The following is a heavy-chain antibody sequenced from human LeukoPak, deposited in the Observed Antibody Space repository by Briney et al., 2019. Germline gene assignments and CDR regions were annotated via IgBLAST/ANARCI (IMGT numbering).Heavy chain of an antibody. CDR3: ARDRGVINYYYYGMDV. V-gene: IGHV3-33*01. J-gene: IGHJ6*02. D-gene: IGHD3-10*01. Sequence: GTSLRLSCAGSGFTFSTYVMHWVRQVPGKGLEWVARISHDGNTKFYADSVEGRFTISRDNAKNSLYLQMNSLRDEDTAVYYCARDRGVINYYYYGMDVWGQGTTVTVSS. CDR1: GFTFSTYV. CDR2: ISHDGNTK.